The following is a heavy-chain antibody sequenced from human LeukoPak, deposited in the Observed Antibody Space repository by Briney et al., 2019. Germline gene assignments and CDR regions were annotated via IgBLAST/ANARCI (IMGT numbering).Heavy chain of an antibody. CDR3: ARVPYSYGYKDY. Sequence: SVKVSCKASGGTFSSYTISWVRQAPGQGLEWMGRIIPILGIANYAQKFQGRVTITADESTSTAYMELSSLRSEDTAVYYCARVPYSYGYKDYWGQGTLVTVSS. CDR1: GGTFSSYT. J-gene: IGHJ4*02. V-gene: IGHV1-69*02. CDR2: IIPILGIA. D-gene: IGHD5-18*01.